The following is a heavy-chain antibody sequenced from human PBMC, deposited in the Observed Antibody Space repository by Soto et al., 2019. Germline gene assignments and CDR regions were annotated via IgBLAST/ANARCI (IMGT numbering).Heavy chain of an antibody. J-gene: IGHJ5*02. Sequence: SETLSLTCAVSGGSISSYYWSWIRQPPGKGLEWIGYIYYSGSTYYNPSLKSRVTISVDTSKNQFSLKLSSVTAADTAVYYCARGYCISTSCYRFDPWGQGTLVTVSS. CDR3: ARGYCISTSCYRFDP. CDR1: GGSISSYY. D-gene: IGHD2-2*01. CDR2: IYYSGST. V-gene: IGHV4-59*08.